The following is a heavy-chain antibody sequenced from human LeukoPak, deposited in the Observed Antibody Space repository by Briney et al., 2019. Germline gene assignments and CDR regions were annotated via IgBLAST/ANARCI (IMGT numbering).Heavy chain of an antibody. CDR3: ARVGCSSTSCYDGWFDP. D-gene: IGHD2-2*01. V-gene: IGHV4-39*07. CDR1: GDSISTSSYY. J-gene: IGHJ5*02. Sequence: SETLSLTCTVSGDSISTSSYYWGWIRQPPGKGLEWLGSIYYSGSTNYNPSLKSRVTISVDTSKNQFSLKLSSVTAADTAVYYCARVGCSSTSCYDGWFDPWGQGTLVTVSS. CDR2: IYYSGST.